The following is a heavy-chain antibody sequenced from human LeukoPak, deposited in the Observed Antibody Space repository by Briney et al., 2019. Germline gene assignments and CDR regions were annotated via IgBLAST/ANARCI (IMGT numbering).Heavy chain of an antibody. V-gene: IGHV3-21*01. Sequence: PGGSLRLSCAASGFTFSTHSMNWVRQAPGKGLEWVSAINAASNVIYYAESVKGRFTISRDNAKNSLFLQMNSLRPEDTAVYYCTRRAPSHDFDSWGQGTLVTVSS. CDR2: INAASNVI. CDR1: GFTFSTHS. J-gene: IGHJ4*02. CDR3: TRRAPSHDFDS.